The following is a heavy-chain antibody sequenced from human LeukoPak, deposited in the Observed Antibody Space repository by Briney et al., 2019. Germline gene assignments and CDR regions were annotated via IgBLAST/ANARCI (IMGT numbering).Heavy chain of an antibody. CDR3: AELGITMIGGV. CDR1: GFTFSRHE. V-gene: IGHV3-48*03. D-gene: IGHD3-10*02. Sequence: QLGGSLSLSCEASGFTFSRHEINWVRQAPGKELHWVSYSSSSGITIYYADSVKGRFTISRDNAKNSLYLQMTSLRAEDTAVYYCAELGITMIGGVWGKGTTATISS. J-gene: IGHJ6*04. CDR2: SSSSGITI.